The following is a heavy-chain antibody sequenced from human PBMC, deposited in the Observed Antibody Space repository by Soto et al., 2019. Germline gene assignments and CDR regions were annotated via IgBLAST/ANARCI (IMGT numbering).Heavy chain of an antibody. V-gene: IGHV3-33*01. CDR3: ARGHDIVVVPAAMLNYYYYMDV. Sequence: GGSLRLSCAASGFTFSSYGMHWVRQAPGKGLEWVAVIWYDGSNKYYADSVKGRFTISRDNSKNTLYLQMNSLRAEDTAVYYCARGHDIVVVPAAMLNYYYYMDVWGKGTTVTVSS. CDR2: IWYDGSNK. J-gene: IGHJ6*03. D-gene: IGHD2-2*01. CDR1: GFTFSSYG.